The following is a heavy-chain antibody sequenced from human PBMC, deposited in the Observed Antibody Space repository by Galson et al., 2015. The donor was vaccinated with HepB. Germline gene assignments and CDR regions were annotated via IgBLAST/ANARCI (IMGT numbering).Heavy chain of an antibody. CDR2: INANSGGT. V-gene: IGHV1-2*04. CDR1: GYTFTGYY. D-gene: IGHD2-15*01. J-gene: IGHJ6*02. CDR3: ARDVLFNGVAGPMDV. Sequence: SVKVSCKASGYTFTGYYMHWVRQAPGQGLEWMGWINANSGGTNYAQKFQGWVTMTRDTSISTAYMELSRLKSDDTAVYYCARDVLFNGVAGPMDVWGQGTTVTVSS.